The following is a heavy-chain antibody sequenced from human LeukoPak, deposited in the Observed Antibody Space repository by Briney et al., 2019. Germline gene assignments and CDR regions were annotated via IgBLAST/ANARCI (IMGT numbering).Heavy chain of an antibody. CDR2: MRDTVNT. Sequence: SETLSLTCGVSAVSISSHYWSWLRQPPGKGLEWVAYMRDTVNTKDNPSFKRRLTLSADTSKNQFSLRLSSVTAADSAVYYCATIKRGNIYGYFDFWGQGILVTVSS. V-gene: IGHV4-59*11. CDR3: ATIKRGNIYGYFDF. J-gene: IGHJ4*02. CDR1: AVSISSHY. D-gene: IGHD5-18*01.